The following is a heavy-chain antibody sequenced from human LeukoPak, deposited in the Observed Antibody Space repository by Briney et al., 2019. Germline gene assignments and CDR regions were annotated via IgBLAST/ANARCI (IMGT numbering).Heavy chain of an antibody. D-gene: IGHD3-3*01. CDR1: GYTFTGYY. CDR3: ARETYYDFWSGYYDRPNYYGMDV. Sequence: ASVKVSCKASGYTFTGYYMHWVRQAPGQGLEWMGWINPNSGGTNYAQKFQGRVTMTRDTSISTAYMELSRLRSDDTAVYYCARETYYDFWSGYYDRPNYYGMDVWGQGTTVTVSS. J-gene: IGHJ6*02. V-gene: IGHV1-2*02. CDR2: INPNSGGT.